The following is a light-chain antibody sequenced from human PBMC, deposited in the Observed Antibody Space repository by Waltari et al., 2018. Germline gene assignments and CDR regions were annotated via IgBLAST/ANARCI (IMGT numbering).Light chain of an antibody. Sequence: QSALTQPASVSGSPGQSITISCTGSSSAGGGYNYVSWYQQHPGKAPKLMIYDVSNRPSGVSNRFSGSKSGNTASLTISGLQAEDEADYYCSSYTSSSPVVFGGGTKLTVL. J-gene: IGLJ2*01. CDR3: SSYTSSSPVV. V-gene: IGLV2-14*03. CDR2: DVS. CDR1: SSAGGGYNY.